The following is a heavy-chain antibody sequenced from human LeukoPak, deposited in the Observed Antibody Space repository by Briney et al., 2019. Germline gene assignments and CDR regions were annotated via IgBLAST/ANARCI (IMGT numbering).Heavy chain of an antibody. Sequence: GGSLRFSCAASGFTFSSNWMHWVRQAPGKGLVWVSRIKSDGSITNYADSVKGRFTISRDNSKNTLYLQMNSLRAEDTALCHCARDGPGGFRYFDYWGQGTLVTVSS. CDR3: ARDGPGGFRYFDY. J-gene: IGHJ4*02. D-gene: IGHD4-23*01. CDR2: IKSDGSIT. CDR1: GFTFSSNW. V-gene: IGHV3-74*01.